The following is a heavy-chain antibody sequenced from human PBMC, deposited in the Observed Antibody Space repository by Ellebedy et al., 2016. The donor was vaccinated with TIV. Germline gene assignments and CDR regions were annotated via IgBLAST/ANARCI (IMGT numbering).Heavy chain of an antibody. Sequence: MPSETLSLTCVVSGVSIGDTRYYWAWIRQSPGKGLEWIGSIYYRGLTYESPSFKSRATISVDTSKNQFSLKLSPVTAADTALYYCARRKVRSGPAFDYWGQGTLVTVSS. CDR1: GVSIGDTRYY. J-gene: IGHJ4*02. V-gene: IGHV4-39*01. CDR2: IYYRGLT. CDR3: ARRKVRSGPAFDY. D-gene: IGHD3-10*01.